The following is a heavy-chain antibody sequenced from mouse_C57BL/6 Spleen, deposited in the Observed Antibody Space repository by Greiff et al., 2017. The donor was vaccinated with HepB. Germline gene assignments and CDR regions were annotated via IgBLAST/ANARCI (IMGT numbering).Heavy chain of an antibody. CDR1: GYTFTSYW. Sequence: QVQLKQPGAELVKPGASVKVSCKASGYTFTSYWMHWVKQRPGQGLEWIGRIHPSDSDTNYKQKFKGKATLTVDKSSSTAYMPLSSLTSEDSAVYYCAINYYGSLDYWGQGTTLTVSS. V-gene: IGHV1-74*01. CDR2: IHPSDSDT. D-gene: IGHD1-1*01. CDR3: AINYYGSLDY. J-gene: IGHJ2*01.